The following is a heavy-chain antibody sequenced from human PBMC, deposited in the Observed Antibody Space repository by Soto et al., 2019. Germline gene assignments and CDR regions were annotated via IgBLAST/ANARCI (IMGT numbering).Heavy chain of an antibody. J-gene: IGHJ6*04. Sequence: ASVKVSCKVSGYTLTELSMHWVRQAPGKGLEWMGGFDPEDGETIYAQKFQGRVTMTEDTSTDTAYMELSSLRSEDTAVYYCATVGGRFLEWPLDVWGKGTTVTVSS. CDR3: ATVGGRFLEWPLDV. CDR2: FDPEDGET. V-gene: IGHV1-24*01. D-gene: IGHD3-3*01. CDR1: GYTLTELS.